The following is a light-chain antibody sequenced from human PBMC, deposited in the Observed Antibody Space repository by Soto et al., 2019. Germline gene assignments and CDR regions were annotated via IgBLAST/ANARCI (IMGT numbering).Light chain of an antibody. CDR1: QGIISA. Sequence: AIQLTQSPSSLSASVGDRVTITCRASQGIISALAWYQQKPGKAPKLLIYDASSLESGVPSRFSGSGSGTDFTLTISSLQPEDFATYYCQQFNSYPPWVFGGGTKVEIK. V-gene: IGKV1-13*02. CDR2: DAS. CDR3: QQFNSYPPWV. J-gene: IGKJ4*01.